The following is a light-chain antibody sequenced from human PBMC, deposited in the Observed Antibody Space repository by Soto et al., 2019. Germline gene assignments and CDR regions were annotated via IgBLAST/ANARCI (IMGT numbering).Light chain of an antibody. CDR2: EVS. J-gene: IGLJ3*02. CDR3: SSYAGSTNWV. V-gene: IGLV2-8*01. CDR1: SSDVGDYNY. Sequence: QAVLTQPPSASGSPGQSVAISCTGSSSDVGDYNYVSWYQQHPGKAPKLMIYEVSKRPSGVPDRFSGSKSGNTASLTVSGLQAEDEADYYCSSYAGSTNWVFGGGTKVTVL.